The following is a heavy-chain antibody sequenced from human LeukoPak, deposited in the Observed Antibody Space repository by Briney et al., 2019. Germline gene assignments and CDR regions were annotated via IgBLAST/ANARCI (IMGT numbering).Heavy chain of an antibody. D-gene: IGHD3-22*01. CDR3: ARAFDYYDSSGYYFSY. V-gene: IGHV4-34*01. J-gene: IGHJ4*02. Sequence: PSETLSLTCAVYGGSFSGYYWSWIRQPPGKGLEWIGEINHSGSTNYNPSLKSRVTISVDTSKNQFSLKLSSVTAADTAVYYCARAFDYYDSSGYYFSYWGQGTLVTVSS. CDR1: GGSFSGYY. CDR2: INHSGST.